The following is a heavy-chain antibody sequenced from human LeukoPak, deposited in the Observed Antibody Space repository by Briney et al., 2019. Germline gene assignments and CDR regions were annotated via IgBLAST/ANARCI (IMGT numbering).Heavy chain of an antibody. J-gene: IGHJ6*03. V-gene: IGHV4-28*05. CDR3: ARKFPSIFYMDV. CDR2: IYYSGGI. CDR1: GSSISSNNW. D-gene: IGHD3-9*01. Sequence: PSETLSLTCAVSGSSISSNNWWGWIRQPPGKALEWIGYIYYSGGIYYNPSLKSRVTMSVDTSKNQFSLKLSSVTAVDTAVYYCARKFPSIFYMDVWGKGTTVTVSS.